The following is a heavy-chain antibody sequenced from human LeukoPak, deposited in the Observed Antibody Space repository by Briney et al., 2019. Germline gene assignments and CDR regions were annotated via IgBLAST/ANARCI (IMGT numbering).Heavy chain of an antibody. J-gene: IGHJ4*02. Sequence: ASVTVSCKVSGYTLTELSMHWVRQAPGKGLEWMGGVDPEDGETIYAQRFQGRVNMTEDTSADTAYMELSSLRSEDTAVYYCAADTGVSLNSWGQGTLVTVSS. CDR1: GYTLTELS. D-gene: IGHD4-23*01. CDR3: AADTGVSLNS. V-gene: IGHV1-24*01. CDR2: VDPEDGET.